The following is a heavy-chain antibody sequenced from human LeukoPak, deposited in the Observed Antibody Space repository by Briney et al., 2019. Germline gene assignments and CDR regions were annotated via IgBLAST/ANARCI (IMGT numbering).Heavy chain of an antibody. D-gene: IGHD6-13*01. Sequence: GGSLRLSCEASGFTFNSYAMNWVRQAPGKGLEWVAVISSDGSNKYYTDSVKGRFTISRDNSKTTLYLLMNSLRDEDTAVYYCARESLGVGIAAAGIGYWGQGTLVTVSS. CDR1: GFTFNSYA. V-gene: IGHV3-30*04. J-gene: IGHJ4*02. CDR2: ISSDGSNK. CDR3: ARESLGVGIAAAGIGY.